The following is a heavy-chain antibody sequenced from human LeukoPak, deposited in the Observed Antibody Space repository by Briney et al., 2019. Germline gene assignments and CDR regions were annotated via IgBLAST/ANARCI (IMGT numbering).Heavy chain of an antibody. CDR3: ARVARGYDYVWGSYRQYYYFDY. V-gene: IGHV4-39*07. J-gene: IGHJ4*02. D-gene: IGHD3-16*02. Sequence: SETLSLTCTVSGGSISSSSYYWGWIRQPPGKGLEWIGSIYYSGSTYYNPSLKSRVTISVDTSKNQFSLKLSSVTAADTAVYYCARVARGYDYVWGSYRQYYYFDYWGQGTLVTVSS. CDR2: IYYSGST. CDR1: GGSISSSSYY.